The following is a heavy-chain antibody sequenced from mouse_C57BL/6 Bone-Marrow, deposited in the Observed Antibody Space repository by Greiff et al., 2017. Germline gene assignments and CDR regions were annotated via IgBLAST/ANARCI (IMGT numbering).Heavy chain of an antibody. V-gene: IGHV14-4*01. Sequence: EVKLQESGAELVRPGASVKLSCTASGFNITDDYMHWVKQRPEQGLEWIGWIDPENGDTEYTSKFQGKATITADTSSNTAYLQLSSLTSEDTAVYYCTPGYYGTLYAMDYWGQGTSVTVSS. D-gene: IGHD1-1*01. CDR2: IDPENGDT. J-gene: IGHJ4*01. CDR1: GFNITDDY. CDR3: TPGYYGTLYAMDY.